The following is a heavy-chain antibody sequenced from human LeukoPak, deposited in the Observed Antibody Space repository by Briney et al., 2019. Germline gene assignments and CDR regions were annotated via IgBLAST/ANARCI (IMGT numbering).Heavy chain of an antibody. CDR1: GASISSSNYY. CDR2: IYSSGTT. CDR3: ARVLGNVGGGFDY. J-gene: IGHJ4*02. V-gene: IGHV4-39*07. D-gene: IGHD1-1*01. Sequence: SETLSHTCAVSGASISSSNYYWGWVRQSPGKGLEWIGNIYSSGTTYYNASLKNRFTMYIDTSKNQFSLKMSSVTAADTAVYYGARVLGNVGGGFDYWGQGTLVTVSS.